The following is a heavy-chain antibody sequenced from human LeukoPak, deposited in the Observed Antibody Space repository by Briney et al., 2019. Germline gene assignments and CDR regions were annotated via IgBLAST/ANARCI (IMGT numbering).Heavy chain of an antibody. D-gene: IGHD3-10*01. CDR1: GFAFSSYE. J-gene: IGHJ4*02. Sequence: GGSLRLSCAASGFAFSSYEMNWVRQAPGKGLEWVSVIYSGGSTYYADSVKGRFTISRDNSKNTLYLQMNSLRAEDTAVYYCARAGGSGSPRSPLDYWGQGTLVTVSS. CDR3: ARAGGSGSPRSPLDY. CDR2: IYSGGST. V-gene: IGHV3-66*01.